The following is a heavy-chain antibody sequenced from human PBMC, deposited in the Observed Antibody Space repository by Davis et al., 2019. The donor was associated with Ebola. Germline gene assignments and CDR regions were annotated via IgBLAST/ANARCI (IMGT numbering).Heavy chain of an antibody. V-gene: IGHV1-3*01. CDR2: INPGNGNT. D-gene: IGHD6-19*01. Sequence: ASVKVSCKASGYTFTTYLMHWVRQAPGHSLEWIGWINPGNGNTKYSENFQGRVTITGDTSASTAYMELSSLRSEDTAVYYCARLHREAAGFDYWGQGTLVTVSS. CDR3: ARLHREAAGFDY. CDR1: GYTFTTYL. J-gene: IGHJ4*02.